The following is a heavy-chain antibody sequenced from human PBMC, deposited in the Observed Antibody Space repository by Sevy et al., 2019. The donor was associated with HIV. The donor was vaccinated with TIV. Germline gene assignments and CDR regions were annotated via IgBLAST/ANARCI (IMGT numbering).Heavy chain of an antibody. D-gene: IGHD3-9*01. Sequence: SETLSLTCTVSGGSMGSYYWTWIRQPPGKGLEWIGYLYATGSTNYNPSLESRVTISIDTSKNQFSLNLSYVTAAETAVYYCAREGGLVDYGMDVWGQGITVTVSS. CDR3: AREGGLVDYGMDV. CDR2: LYATGST. J-gene: IGHJ6*02. CDR1: GGSMGSYY. V-gene: IGHV4-59*01.